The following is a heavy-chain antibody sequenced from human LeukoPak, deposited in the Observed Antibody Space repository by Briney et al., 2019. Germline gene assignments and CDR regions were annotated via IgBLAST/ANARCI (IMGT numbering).Heavy chain of an antibody. D-gene: IGHD1-26*01. CDR2: IYYSGST. V-gene: IGHV4-39*01. J-gene: IGHJ6*03. CDR1: GGSISSSSYY. Sequence: SETLSLTCTVSGGSISSSSYYWRWIRQPPGNGLEWIGSIYYSGSTYYNPSLKSRVTISVDTSKNQFSLKLSSVTAADTPVYCRARGVGSYYGAYYDYYYMDVWSKGSTVTVSS. CDR3: ARGVGSYYGAYYDYYYMDV.